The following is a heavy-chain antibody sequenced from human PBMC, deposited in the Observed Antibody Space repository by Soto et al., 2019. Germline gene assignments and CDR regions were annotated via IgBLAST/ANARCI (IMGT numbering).Heavy chain of an antibody. V-gene: IGHV1-18*01. CDR1: GYTFTSYG. J-gene: IGHJ6*02. CDR3: ARDEYCFSVTCPPGYQYYGMDF. D-gene: IGHD2-15*01. Sequence: GASVKVSCKASGYTFTSYGISWVRQAPGQGLEWMGWINAYNGNTNYAQKLQGRVTMTTDTSTSTAYMELRSLRSDDTAVYYCARDEYCFSVTCPPGYQYYGMDFWARLTTVTVS. CDR2: INAYNGNT.